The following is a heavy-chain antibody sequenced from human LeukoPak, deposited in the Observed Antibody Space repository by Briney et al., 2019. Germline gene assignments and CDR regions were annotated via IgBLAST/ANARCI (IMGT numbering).Heavy chain of an antibody. D-gene: IGHD2-2*01. Sequence: SVKVSCKASGFTFTSSAVQWVRQAGGQRLEWIGWIAVGSGNTNYPQKFQERVTITRDMSTSTAYMELSSLRSEDTAVYYCAAGGGYCSSTSCYGYDIDYWGQGTLVTVSS. CDR1: GFTFTSSA. J-gene: IGHJ4*02. V-gene: IGHV1-58*01. CDR2: IAVGSGNT. CDR3: AAGGGYCSSTSCYGYDIDY.